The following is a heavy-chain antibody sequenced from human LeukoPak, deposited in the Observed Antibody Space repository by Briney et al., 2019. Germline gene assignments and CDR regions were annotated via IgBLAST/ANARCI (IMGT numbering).Heavy chain of an antibody. CDR3: ARRRYFDY. D-gene: IGHD3-9*01. CDR2: ISSSSSYI. V-gene: IGHV3-21*01. Sequence: PGGSLRLSCTGSEISFNKNTMSWVRQAPGKGLEWVSSISSSSSYIYYADSVKGRFTISRDNAKNSLYLQMNSLRAEDTAVYYCARRRYFDYWGQGTLVTVSS. CDR1: EISFNKNT. J-gene: IGHJ4*02.